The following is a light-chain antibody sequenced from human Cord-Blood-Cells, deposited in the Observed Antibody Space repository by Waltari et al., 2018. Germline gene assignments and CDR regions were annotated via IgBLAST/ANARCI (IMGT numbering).Light chain of an antibody. J-gene: IGKJ2*01. V-gene: IGKV3-15*01. CDR2: GAS. Sequence: EIVMTQSPATQSVSPGERATLSCRASQSVSSNLDWYQQKPGQAPRLLIYGASTRATGIPARFSGSGSGTEFTLTISSLQSEDFAVYYCQQYNNWPPYTFGQGTKLEIK. CDR3: QQYNNWPPYT. CDR1: QSVSSN.